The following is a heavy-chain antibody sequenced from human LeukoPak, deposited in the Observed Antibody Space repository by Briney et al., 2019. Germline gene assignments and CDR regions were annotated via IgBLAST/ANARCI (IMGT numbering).Heavy chain of an antibody. V-gene: IGHV3-33*01. CDR3: ATDRNSGKYYDY. J-gene: IGHJ4*02. CDR1: GLTFRNYG. Sequence: GGSLRLSCAASGLTFRNYGMHWVRQAPGKGLEWVAVIWYDGSNKYYADSVKGRFTTSRDNSKDTLYLQMNCLRAEDTAVYYCATDRNSGKYYDYWGQGTLVTVSS. D-gene: IGHD1-26*01. CDR2: IWYDGSNK.